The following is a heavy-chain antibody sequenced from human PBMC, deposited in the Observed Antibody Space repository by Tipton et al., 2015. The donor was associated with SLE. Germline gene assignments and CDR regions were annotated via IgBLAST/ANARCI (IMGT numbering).Heavy chain of an antibody. CDR3: ARRVVVPTAPFDY. Sequence: TLSLTCAVYGGSFSGFFWSWIRQSSGKGLEWIGEINHGGSTNYNPSIKSRVTISIDTSKNQFSLKLSSVTAADTAVYYCARRVVVPTAPFDYWGQGTLVTVSS. V-gene: IGHV4-34*01. CDR2: INHGGST. D-gene: IGHD2-2*01. J-gene: IGHJ4*02. CDR1: GGSFSGFF.